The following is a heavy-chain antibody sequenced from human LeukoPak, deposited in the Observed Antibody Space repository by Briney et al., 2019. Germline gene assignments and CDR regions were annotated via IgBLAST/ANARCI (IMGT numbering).Heavy chain of an antibody. CDR1: GLTFNSYW. D-gene: IGHD2-21*02. CDR2: INGDASNT. Sequence: GGSLRLSCAASGLTFNSYWMHWVRQVAGKGLVWVARINGDASNTTYADSVKGRFTISRDNAKNTLYLQMNSLRVDDTAVYYCARRGENGFLFCGGDCSSEYFVFWSQGTLVTVSS. CDR3: ARRGENGFLFCGGDCSSEYFVF. V-gene: IGHV3-74*03. J-gene: IGHJ4*02.